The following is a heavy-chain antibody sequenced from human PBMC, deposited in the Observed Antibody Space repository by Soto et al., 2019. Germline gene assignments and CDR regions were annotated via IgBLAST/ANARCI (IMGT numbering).Heavy chain of an antibody. Sequence: SETLSLTCTVSGGSISSYYWRWIRQPPGKGLEWIGYIYYSGSTNYNPSLKSRVTISVDTSKNQFSLKLSSVTAADTAVYYCARRWGDYFDYWGQGTLVTVS. CDR1: GGSISSYY. CDR3: ARRWGDYFDY. D-gene: IGHD3-16*01. J-gene: IGHJ4*02. V-gene: IGHV4-59*08. CDR2: IYYSGST.